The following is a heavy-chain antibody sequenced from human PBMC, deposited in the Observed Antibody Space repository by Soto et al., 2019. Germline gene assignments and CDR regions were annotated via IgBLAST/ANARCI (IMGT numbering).Heavy chain of an antibody. J-gene: IGHJ6*02. CDR3: ARALYYYGSGSYLWSNYYYGMDV. V-gene: IGHV4-59*01. D-gene: IGHD3-10*01. Sequence: VQLQESGPGLVKPSETLSRTCTVSGCSISSYYWSWLRQPPVKGLEWIGAIYYTGSNNYNPSLKSRVTISVDTSKNQVSLKLSSVTAADTAVYYCARALYYYGSGSYLWSNYYYGMDVWCQGTTVTVSS. CDR2: IYYTGSN. CDR1: GCSISSYY.